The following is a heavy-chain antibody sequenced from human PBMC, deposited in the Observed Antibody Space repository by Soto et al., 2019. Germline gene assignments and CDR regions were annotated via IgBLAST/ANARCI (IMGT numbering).Heavy chain of an antibody. CDR3: ARETAVTGYYYYYMDV. J-gene: IGHJ6*03. D-gene: IGHD4-17*01. CDR1: GGSFSGYY. Sequence: QVQLQQWGAGLLKPSETLSLTCAVYGGSFSGYYWSWIRQPPGKGLEWIGEINHSGSTNYNPSLKRRVTISVDTSKNQFSLKLSSVTAADTAVYYCARETAVTGYYYYYMDVWGKGTTVTVSS. CDR2: INHSGST. V-gene: IGHV4-34*01.